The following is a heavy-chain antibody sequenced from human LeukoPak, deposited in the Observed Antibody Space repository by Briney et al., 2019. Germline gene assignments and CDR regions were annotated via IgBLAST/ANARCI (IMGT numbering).Heavy chain of an antibody. D-gene: IGHD6-19*01. J-gene: IGHJ2*01. CDR1: GFTFSSYA. CDR2: ISGSGGGT. V-gene: IGHV3-23*01. CDR3: ARAIAVTPWYFDL. Sequence: PTGGSLRLSCAASGFTFSSYAMSWVRQAPEKGLEWVSTISGSGGGTYYARSVKGRFTISRDNSKNTLYLQINSLRAEDTAVYYCARAIAVTPWYFDLWGRGTLVTVSS.